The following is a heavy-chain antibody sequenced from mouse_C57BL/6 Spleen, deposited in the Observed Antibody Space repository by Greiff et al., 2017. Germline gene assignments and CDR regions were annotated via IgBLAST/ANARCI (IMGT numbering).Heavy chain of an antibody. CDR3: ARGCDYDRLLGY. CDR1: GYTFTSYW. D-gene: IGHD2-4*01. J-gene: IGHJ2*01. V-gene: IGHV1-69*01. CDR2: IDPSDSYT. Sequence: QVQLQQPGAELVMPGASVKLSCKASGYTFTSYWMHWVKQRPGQGLEWIGEIDPSDSYTTYNQKFKGKSTLTVDKSSSTAYMQLSSLTSEDSAVYYGARGCDYDRLLGYWGQGTTLTVSS.